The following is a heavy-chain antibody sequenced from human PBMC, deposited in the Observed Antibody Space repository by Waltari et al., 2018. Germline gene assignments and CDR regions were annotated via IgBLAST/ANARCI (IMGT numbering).Heavy chain of an antibody. CDR3: VIGAQHVSNWYASEYFQH. J-gene: IGHJ1*01. CDR2: INTDGSTT. D-gene: IGHD6-13*01. CDR1: GFTFSRYW. V-gene: IGHV3-74*01. Sequence: EVQLVESGGGLVQTGGSLRLPCAASGFTFSRYWMHWVRQAPGKGLVWVSDINTDGSTTNYADSVKGRFTISRDNAKITLYLQMDSLRAEETAVYYCVIGAQHVSNWYASEYFQHWGQGTLVTVSS.